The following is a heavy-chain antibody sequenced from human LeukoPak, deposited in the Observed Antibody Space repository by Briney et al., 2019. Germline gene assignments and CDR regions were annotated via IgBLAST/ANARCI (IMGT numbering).Heavy chain of an antibody. CDR2: IIPIFGTV. D-gene: IGHD2-2*01. CDR1: GYRFTGYY. CDR3: ARPPREYQLLYYFDY. Sequence: ASVKVSCTTSGYRFTGYYLDWVRQAPGQGLEWMGGIIPIFGTVKYAQKFQGRVTITADESTSTAYMELSSLRSEDAAVYYCARPPREYQLLYYFDYWGQGTLVTVSS. J-gene: IGHJ4*02. V-gene: IGHV1-69*13.